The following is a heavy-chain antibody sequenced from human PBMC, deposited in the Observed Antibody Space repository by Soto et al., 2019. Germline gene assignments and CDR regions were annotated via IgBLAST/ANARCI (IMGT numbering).Heavy chain of an antibody. J-gene: IGHJ5*02. V-gene: IGHV4-39*07. CDR1: GGSISSSSYY. D-gene: IGHD3-10*01. CDR3: ARVLWFGELSWFDP. CDR2: IYYSVST. Sequence: SSETLSLTCTVSGGSISSSSYYWGWIRQPPGKGLEWIGSIYYSVSTNYNPSLKSRVTISVDTSKNQFSLKLSSVTAADTAVYYCARVLWFGELSWFDPWGQGTLVTVSS.